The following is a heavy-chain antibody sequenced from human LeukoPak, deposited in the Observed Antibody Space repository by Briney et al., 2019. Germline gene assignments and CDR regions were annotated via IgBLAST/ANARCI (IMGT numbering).Heavy chain of an antibody. J-gene: IGHJ4*02. CDR3: ARGSSYGYSSFDY. V-gene: IGHV5-51*01. D-gene: IGHD5-18*01. CDR2: IYPGDSDT. CDR1: GYSFTNHW. Sequence: GESLKISCKASGYSFTNHWIAWVRQMPGKGLEWTGIIYPGDSDTRYGPSFQGQVTISADKSISAAYLQWSSLKASDTAMYYCARGSSYGYSSFDYWGQGTLVTVSS.